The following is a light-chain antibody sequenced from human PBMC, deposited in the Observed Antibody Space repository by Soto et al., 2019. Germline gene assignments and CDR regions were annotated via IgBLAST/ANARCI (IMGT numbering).Light chain of an antibody. CDR2: EVS. J-gene: IGLJ1*01. Sequence: SVLTPPGSVSGSPGQSITISCTGTSSDVGTYNYVSWYQHHPGKAPKLIIYEVSNRPSGVSNRFSGSKSGSTASLTISGLQAEDEADYHCTSYTRDTALVFGTGTKVTVL. CDR1: SSDVGTYNY. CDR3: TSYTRDTALV. V-gene: IGLV2-14*01.